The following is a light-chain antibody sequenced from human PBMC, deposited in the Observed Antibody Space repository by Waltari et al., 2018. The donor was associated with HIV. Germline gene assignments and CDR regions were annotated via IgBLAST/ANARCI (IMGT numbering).Light chain of an antibody. CDR3: QQYYSTPIT. J-gene: IGKJ5*01. V-gene: IGKV4-1*01. CDR1: HSVLYTSNSNNY. CDR2: LAS. Sequence: DIVMNQSPDSLAVSLGARATINCKSSHSVLYTSNSNNYLAWYQQKPGQPPKLLIYLASTRESGVPDRFSGSGSGTEFTLTISSLQAEDVAVYYCQQYYSTPITFGQGTRLEIK.